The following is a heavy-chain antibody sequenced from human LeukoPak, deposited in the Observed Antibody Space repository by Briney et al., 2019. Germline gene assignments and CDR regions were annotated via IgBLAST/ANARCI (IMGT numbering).Heavy chain of an antibody. V-gene: IGHV4-4*07. CDR1: GGSISSYY. D-gene: IGHD1-1*01. J-gene: IGHJ5*02. CDR2: IYTSGST. CDR3: ARVPGYNLGNWFDP. Sequence: SETLSLTCTVSGGSISSYYWSWIRQPAGKGLEWIGRIYTSGSTNYNPSLKSRVTMSVDTSKNQFSLKLSSVSAADTAVYYCARVPGYNLGNWFDPWGQGTLVTVSS.